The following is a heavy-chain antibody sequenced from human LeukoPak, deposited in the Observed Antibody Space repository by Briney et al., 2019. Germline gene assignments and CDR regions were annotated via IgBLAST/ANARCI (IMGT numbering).Heavy chain of an antibody. Sequence: GGSLRLSCAASGFTVSSNYMSWVRQAPGKGLEWVSVIYSGGSTYYADSVKGRFTISRDNSKNTLYLQMNSLRAEDTAVYYCARDPGTQVRGSRRGYDGNYYYMDVWGKGTTVTISS. V-gene: IGHV3-53*01. D-gene: IGHD3-10*01. J-gene: IGHJ6*03. CDR3: ARDPGTQVRGSRRGYDGNYYYMDV. CDR2: IYSGGST. CDR1: GFTVSSNY.